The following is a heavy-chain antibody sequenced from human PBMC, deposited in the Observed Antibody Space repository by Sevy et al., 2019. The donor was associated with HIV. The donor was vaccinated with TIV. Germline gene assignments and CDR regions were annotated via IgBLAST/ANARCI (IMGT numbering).Heavy chain of an antibody. CDR3: ARESRWFFFHFDY. J-gene: IGHJ4*02. V-gene: IGHV6-1*01. D-gene: IGHD3-10*01. CDR2: TYYKSKWYN. CDR1: GDSVSTYSAA. Sequence: QSQTLSLTCAISGDSVSTYSAAWNWIRQSPSRGLEWLGRTYYKSKWYNDYALSVKSRISINPDTHKNQNSLQLNSVRPVDTAVYYCARESRWFFFHFDYWGQGTLVTVSS.